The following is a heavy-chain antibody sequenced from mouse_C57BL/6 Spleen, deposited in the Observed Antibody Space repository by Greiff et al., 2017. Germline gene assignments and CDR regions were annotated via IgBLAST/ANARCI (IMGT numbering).Heavy chain of an antibody. Sequence: QVQLQQPGAELVMPGASVKLSCKASGYTFTSYWMHWVKQRPGQGLEWIGEIDPSDSYTNYNQKFKGKSTLTVDKSSSTAYMQLSSLTSEASAVYYCARRGGNYYFDYWGQGTTLTVSS. CDR2: IDPSDSYT. CDR1: GYTFTSYW. CDR3: ARRGGNYYFDY. J-gene: IGHJ2*01. D-gene: IGHD2-1*01. V-gene: IGHV1-69*01.